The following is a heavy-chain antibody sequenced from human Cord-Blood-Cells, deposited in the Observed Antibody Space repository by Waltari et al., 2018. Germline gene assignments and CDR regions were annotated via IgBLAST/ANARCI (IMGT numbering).Heavy chain of an antibody. J-gene: IGHJ4*02. V-gene: IGHV5-51*01. CDR1: GYSFTSYW. CDR3: ARVQYCSSTSCYYFDY. CDR2: IYPGDSDT. D-gene: IGHD2-2*01. Sequence: EVQLVQSGAEVKKPGESLKISCKGSGYSFTSYWIGWVGQLHGKGLEWMGIIYPGDSDTRYSPSFQGQVTISADKSISTAYLQWSSLKASDTAMYYCARVQYCSSTSCYYFDYWGQGTLVTVSS.